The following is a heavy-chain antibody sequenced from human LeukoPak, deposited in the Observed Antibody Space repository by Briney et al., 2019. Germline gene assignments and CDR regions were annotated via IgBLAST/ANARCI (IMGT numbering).Heavy chain of an antibody. CDR1: GESINGYY. CDR2: INSSGST. D-gene: IGHD6-13*01. V-gene: IGHV4-59*10. Sequence: SETLSLTCTVYGESINGYYWSWIRQPPGKGLEWIGRINSSGSTNYNPSLKSRVTMSVDTSKNQFSLKLSSVTAADTAVYYCARGVVAAAGSFDYWGQGTQVTVS. J-gene: IGHJ4*02. CDR3: ARGVVAAAGSFDY.